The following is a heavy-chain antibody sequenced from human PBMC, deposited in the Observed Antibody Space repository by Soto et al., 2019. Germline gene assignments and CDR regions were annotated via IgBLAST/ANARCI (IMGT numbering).Heavy chain of an antibody. CDR2: IVVGSGNT. Sequence: SVKVSSTASGFTFTSSAVRWVRQARGQRLEWIGWIVVGSGNTNYAQKFQERVTITRDMSTSTAYMELSSLRSEDTAVYYCEADLGTTVTTLDYWGQGTLVTVSS. CDR1: GFTFTSSA. V-gene: IGHV1-58*01. J-gene: IGHJ4*02. CDR3: EADLGTTVTTLDY. D-gene: IGHD4-17*01.